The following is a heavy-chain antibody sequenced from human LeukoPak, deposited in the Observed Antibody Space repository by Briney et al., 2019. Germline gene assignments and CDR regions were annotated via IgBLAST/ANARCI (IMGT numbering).Heavy chain of an antibody. V-gene: IGHV3-21*04. J-gene: IGHJ6*01. Sequence: GGSLRLSCAASGFTFSSYSMNWVRQAPGKGLEWVSSISSSSSYIYYADSVKGRFTISRDNAKNSLYLQMNSLRAEDTAVYYCARVLGATFDDYYGMDVWGQGTTVSVSS. CDR1: GFTFSSYS. D-gene: IGHD1-26*01. CDR2: ISSSSSYI. CDR3: ARVLGATFDDYYGMDV.